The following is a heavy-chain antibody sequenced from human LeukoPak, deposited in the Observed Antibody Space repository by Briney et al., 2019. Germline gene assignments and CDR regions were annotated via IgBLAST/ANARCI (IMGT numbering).Heavy chain of an antibody. CDR3: AVSSGWYKIDY. J-gene: IGHJ4*02. CDR2: MYHSGSS. Sequence: PSETLSLTCAVSGGSISSSNWWSWVRQPPGKGLEWIGEMYHSGSSNYNPSLKSRVTISVDKSKNQLSLNLSSVTAADTAVYYCAVSSGWYKIDYWGQGTLVTVSS. CDR1: GGSISSSNW. D-gene: IGHD6-19*01. V-gene: IGHV4-4*02.